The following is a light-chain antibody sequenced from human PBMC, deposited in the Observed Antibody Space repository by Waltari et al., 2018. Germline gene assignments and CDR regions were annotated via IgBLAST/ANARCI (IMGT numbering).Light chain of an antibody. CDR3: SSYTISRSYV. Sequence: QSALTQPASVSGSPGQSITIPCTGTSSDVGRFNFVSWYQHHPGKAPKLMIYDVSKWPSGVSTRFSGSKSGNMASLTISGLQAEDEADYYCSSYTISRSYVFGTGTKVTVL. CDR2: DVS. J-gene: IGLJ1*01. CDR1: SSDVGRFNF. V-gene: IGLV2-14*03.